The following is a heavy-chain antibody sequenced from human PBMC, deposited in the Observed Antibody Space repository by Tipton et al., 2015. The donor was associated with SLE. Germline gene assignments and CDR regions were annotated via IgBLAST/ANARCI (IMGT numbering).Heavy chain of an antibody. Sequence: TLSLTCTVSGGSISSHHWSWIRQPPGKGLEWIGEINHSGSTNYNPSLKSRVTISVDTSKNQFSLKMSSVTAADTAVYYCARAGDTVVVPAAIGGYYYYYGMDVWGQGTTVTVSS. J-gene: IGHJ6*02. CDR1: GGSISSHH. V-gene: IGHV4-34*01. D-gene: IGHD2-2*02. CDR3: ARAGDTVVVPAAIGGYYYYYGMDV. CDR2: INHSGST.